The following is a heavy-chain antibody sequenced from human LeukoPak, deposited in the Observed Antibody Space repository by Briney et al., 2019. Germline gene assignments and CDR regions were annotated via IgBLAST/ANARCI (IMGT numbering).Heavy chain of an antibody. CDR1: GYTFTSYY. CDR2: INPSGGST. V-gene: IGHV1-46*01. J-gene: IGHJ4*02. D-gene: IGHD3-9*01. Sequence: ASVKVSCKASGYTFTSYYMHWVRQAPGQGLEWMGIINPSGGSTSYAQKFQGRVTMTRDTSTSTAYMELSRLRSDDTAVYYCARDRALTGYHYWGQGTLVTVSS. CDR3: ARDRALTGYHY.